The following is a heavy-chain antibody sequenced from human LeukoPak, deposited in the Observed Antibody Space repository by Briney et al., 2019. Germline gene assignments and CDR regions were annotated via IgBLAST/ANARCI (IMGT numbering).Heavy chain of an antibody. CDR1: GFTFSSYS. V-gene: IGHV3-49*03. CDR3: TSAVLAYCGGDCYSTVDY. D-gene: IGHD2-21*02. CDR2: IRSKAYGGTT. Sequence: GGSLRLSCAASGFTFSSYSMNWFRQAPGKGLEWVGFIRSKAYGGTTEYAASVKGRFTISRDDSKSIAYLQMNSLKTEDTAVYYCTSAVLAYCGGDCYSTVDYWGQGTLVTVSS. J-gene: IGHJ4*02.